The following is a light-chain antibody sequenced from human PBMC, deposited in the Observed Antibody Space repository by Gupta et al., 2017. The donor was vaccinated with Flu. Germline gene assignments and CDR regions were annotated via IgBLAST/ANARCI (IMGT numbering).Light chain of an antibody. J-gene: IGLJ1*01. CDR1: NIGSKS. V-gene: IGLV3-21*02. CDR3: QGGDSGSAYV. CDR2: DDK. Sequence: SYVLTQPPSVSLAPGQTARITCGGNNIGSKSVNWYQQKPGQAPVLVVYDDKDRPSGIPDRFSGSNSGNTATLTVRRVEGGDEADYYCQGGDSGSAYVFGSGTKVTVL.